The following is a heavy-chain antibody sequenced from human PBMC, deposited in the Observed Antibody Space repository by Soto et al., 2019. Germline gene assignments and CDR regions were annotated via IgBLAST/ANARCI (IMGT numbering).Heavy chain of an antibody. Sequence: QVQLVESGGGVVQPGRSLRLSCAASGFPFSSYAMHWVRQAPGKGLEWVAVISYDGSNKYYADSVKGRFTISRDNSKNTLYLQMNRRGSEDTAGYYCASSGWYRSYYYYGMDVWGQGTTVTVSS. D-gene: IGHD6-19*01. V-gene: IGHV3-30-3*01. J-gene: IGHJ6*02. CDR1: GFPFSSYA. CDR2: ISYDGSNK. CDR3: ASSGWYRSYYYYGMDV.